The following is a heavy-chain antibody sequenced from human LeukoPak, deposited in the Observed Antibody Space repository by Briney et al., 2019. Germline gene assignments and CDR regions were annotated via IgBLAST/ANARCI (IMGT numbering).Heavy chain of an antibody. J-gene: IGHJ5*02. Sequence: SVNVSCKASGGTFSSYAISWVRQAPGQGLEWMGRIIPILGIANYAQKFQGRVTITADKSTSTAYMELSSLTSEDTAVYYCTRDSGDGQQLVLNWFDPWGQGTLVTVSS. D-gene: IGHD6-13*01. CDR3: TRDSGDGQQLVLNWFDP. CDR2: IIPILGIA. CDR1: GGTFSSYA. V-gene: IGHV1-69*04.